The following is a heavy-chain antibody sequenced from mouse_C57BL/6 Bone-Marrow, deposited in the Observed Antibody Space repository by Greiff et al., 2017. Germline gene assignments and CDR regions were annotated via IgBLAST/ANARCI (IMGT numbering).Heavy chain of an antibody. V-gene: IGHV1-55*01. CDR1: GYTFTSYW. CDR2: IYPGSGST. D-gene: IGHD2-2*01. CDR3: ARVSFYYGFTWFAY. Sequence: QVQLQQPGAELVKPGASVKMSCKASGYTFTSYWITWVKQRPGQGLAWIGDIYPGSGSTNYNEKFKSKATLTVDTSSSTAYMQLSSLTSEDSAVYYCARVSFYYGFTWFAYWGQGTLVTVSA. J-gene: IGHJ3*01.